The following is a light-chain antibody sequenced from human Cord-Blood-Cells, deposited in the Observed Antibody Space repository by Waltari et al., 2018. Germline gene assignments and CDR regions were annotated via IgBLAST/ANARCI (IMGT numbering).Light chain of an antibody. V-gene: IGLV2-23*01. Sequence: QSALTQPASVSGSPGQSLTISCTGTSSDVGSYNLVSWYQQHPGKAPKLMIYEGSKRPSGVSNRFSGSKSGNTASLTISGLQAEDEADYYCCSYAGSSTVFGGVTMLTVL. CDR2: EGS. CDR3: CSYAGSSTV. J-gene: IGLJ2*01. CDR1: SSDVGSYNL.